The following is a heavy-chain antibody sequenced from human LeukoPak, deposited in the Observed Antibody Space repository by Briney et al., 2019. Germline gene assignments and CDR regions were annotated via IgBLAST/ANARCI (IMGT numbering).Heavy chain of an antibody. CDR2: ISGSGGST. V-gene: IGHV3-23*01. CDR3: ANRQGGSYKALYY. J-gene: IGHJ4*02. D-gene: IGHD1-26*01. CDR1: GFTFSSYA. Sequence: GGSLRLSCAASGFTFSSYAMSWVRQAPGKGLEWVSAISGSGGSTYYADPVKGRFTISRDNSKNTLYLQMNSLRAEDTAVYYCANRQGGSYKALYYWGQGTLVTVSS.